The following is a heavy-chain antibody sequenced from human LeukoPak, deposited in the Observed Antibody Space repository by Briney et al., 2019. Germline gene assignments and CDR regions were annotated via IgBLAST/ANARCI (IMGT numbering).Heavy chain of an antibody. CDR2: MHTSGIT. CDR3: ATTWYYDSRGYLFDD. Sequence: SETLSLTCTVSGGSISNYFWSWIRQPAGKGLEWIGRMHTSGITSYNPSLKSRVTISLDTSKNQFSLSMTSVTAADTAVYFCATTWYYDSRGYLFDDWGHGTLVTVSS. V-gene: IGHV4-4*07. D-gene: IGHD3-22*01. J-gene: IGHJ4*01. CDR1: GGSISNYF.